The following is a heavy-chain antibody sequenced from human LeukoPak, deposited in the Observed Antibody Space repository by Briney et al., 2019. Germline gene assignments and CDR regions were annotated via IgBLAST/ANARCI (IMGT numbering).Heavy chain of an antibody. CDR3: ARAGVVVAPIDY. J-gene: IGHJ4*02. D-gene: IGHD2-15*01. Sequence: GRSLRLSCAASGFTFGSYAMPWVRQAPGKGLEWVAVISYDGSNKYYADSVKGRFTISRDNSKNTLYLQMNSLRAEDTAVYYCARAGVVVAPIDYWGQGTLVTVSS. CDR2: ISYDGSNK. V-gene: IGHV3-30*01. CDR1: GFTFGSYA.